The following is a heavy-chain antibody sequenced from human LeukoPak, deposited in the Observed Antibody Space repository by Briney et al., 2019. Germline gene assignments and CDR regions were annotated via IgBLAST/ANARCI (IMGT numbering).Heavy chain of an antibody. CDR3: ARLDGSGSYRWGYYFDY. CDR2: IYYSGST. V-gene: IGHV4-39*01. J-gene: IGHJ4*02. D-gene: IGHD3-10*01. Sequence: PSETLSLTCTVSGGSISGSAYYWGWVRQPPGKGLEWLGCIYYSGSTYQNPSLKSRVTISVDTSKNQFSLKLNSVTAADTALYYCARLDGSGSYRWGYYFDYWGQGALVTVSS. CDR1: GGSISGSAYY.